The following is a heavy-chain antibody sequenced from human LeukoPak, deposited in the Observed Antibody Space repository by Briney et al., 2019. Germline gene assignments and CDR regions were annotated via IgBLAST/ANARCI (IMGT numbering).Heavy chain of an antibody. CDR3: ARERYSNYEANAFDI. CDR2: ISGYNSYT. D-gene: IGHD4-11*01. Sequence: ASVKVSCKASGYTLTSYGLSWVRQAPGLGLEWMASISGYNSYTNYAQNVQGRVTLTTDKSTSTAYMELRSLRSDDTALYYCARERYSNYEANAFDIWGQGTMVTVSS. V-gene: IGHV1-18*01. J-gene: IGHJ3*02. CDR1: GYTLTSYG.